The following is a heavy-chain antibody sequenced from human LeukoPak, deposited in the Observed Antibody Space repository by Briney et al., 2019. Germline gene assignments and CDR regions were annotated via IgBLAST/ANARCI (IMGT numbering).Heavy chain of an antibody. V-gene: IGHV3-7*03. J-gene: IGHJ4*02. CDR2: IKPSGSEK. CDR1: GFTFSNYW. D-gene: IGHD3-3*01. Sequence: PGGSLRLSCEGSGFTFSNYWMTWVRQAPEKGLEWVANIKPSGSEKHYADSVEGRFTISRDNSKNTLYLQMNSLRAEGTAVYYCAKGRITIFGESFDYWGQGTLVTVSS. CDR3: AKGRITIFGESFDY.